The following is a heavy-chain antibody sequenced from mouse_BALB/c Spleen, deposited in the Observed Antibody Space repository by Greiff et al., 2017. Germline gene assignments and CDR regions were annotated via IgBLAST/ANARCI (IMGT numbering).Heavy chain of an antibody. Sequence: EVQRVESGPGLVKPSQSLSLTCTVTGYSITSDYAWNWIRQFPGNKLEWVGYISYSGSTSYNPSLKSRISITRDTSKNQFFLQLNSVTTEDTATYYCAKFNWEAMDYWGQGTSVTVSS. CDR2: ISYSGST. CDR3: AKFNWEAMDY. J-gene: IGHJ4*01. D-gene: IGHD4-1*01. CDR1: GYSITSDYA. V-gene: IGHV3-2*02.